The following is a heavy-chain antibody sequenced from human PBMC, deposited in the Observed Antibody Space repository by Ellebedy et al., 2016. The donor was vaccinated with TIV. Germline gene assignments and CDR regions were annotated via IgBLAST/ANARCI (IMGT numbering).Heavy chain of an antibody. CDR1: DDSITNYY. CDR3: ARRVAMVGVGAESWLDP. CDR2: ISYSRSP. Sequence: MPSETLSLTCSVSDDSITNYYWNWIRQSPGKGLEWIGHISYSRSPIYNPSLDGRVAISLDTAKNQFSLRLTSVNTADTAIYYCARRVAMVGVGAESWLDPWGQGVLVTVSS. J-gene: IGHJ5*02. D-gene: IGHD3-3*01. V-gene: IGHV4-59*01.